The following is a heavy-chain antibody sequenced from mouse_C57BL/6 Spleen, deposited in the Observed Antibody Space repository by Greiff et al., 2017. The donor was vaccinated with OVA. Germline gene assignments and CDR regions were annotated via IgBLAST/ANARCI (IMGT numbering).Heavy chain of an antibody. V-gene: IGHV1-15*01. Sequence: VQLQQSGAELVRPGASVTLSCKASGYTFTDYEMHWVKQTPVHGLEWIGAIDPETGGTAYNQKFKGKAILTADKSSSTAYMELRSLTSEDSAVYYCTRGSYYYGSSWGFAYWGQGTLVTVSA. CDR2: IDPETGGT. J-gene: IGHJ3*01. D-gene: IGHD1-1*01. CDR3: TRGSYYYGSSWGFAY. CDR1: GYTFTDYE.